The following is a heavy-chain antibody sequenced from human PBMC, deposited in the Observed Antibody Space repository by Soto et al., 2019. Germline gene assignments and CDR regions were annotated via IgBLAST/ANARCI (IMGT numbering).Heavy chain of an antibody. CDR1: AHSVDSDG. V-gene: IGHV1-18*01. CDR2: INTRNGVI. CDR3: ARRGNPLMDA. J-gene: IGHJ6*02. Sequence: QDQLVQSGAXVKKPXXSXXVSCKASAHSVDSDGVTWVRQAPGQGLEWMGWINTRNGVIHYAQKFQDRVTMTADTPTRTAYMEVRSLRSDDTAVYYCARRGNPLMDAWGQGTTVIVSS.